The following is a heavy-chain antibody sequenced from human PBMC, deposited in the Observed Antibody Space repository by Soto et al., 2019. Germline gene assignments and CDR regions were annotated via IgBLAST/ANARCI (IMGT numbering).Heavy chain of an antibody. CDR1: GCSFSGYY. V-gene: IGHV4-34*01. CDR2: INDSGST. CDR3: ARGLILLYGELSRRGYHYFYMDV. Sequence: VQLQQWGTGLLKPSETLPLTCAVYGCSFSGYYWSWIRQPPGKGLEWIGEINDSGSTNYNPSPKSRVTISVDTSKNQCSLKLCAVTAADKAVYYCARGLILLYGELSRRGYHYFYMDVWGKGTTVTVSS. D-gene: IGHD3-10*01. J-gene: IGHJ6*03.